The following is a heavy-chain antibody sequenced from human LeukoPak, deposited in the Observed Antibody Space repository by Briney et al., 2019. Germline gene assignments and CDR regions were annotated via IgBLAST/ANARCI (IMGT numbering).Heavy chain of an antibody. V-gene: IGHV3-23*01. J-gene: IGHJ6*02. CDR2: ISGSGGRT. D-gene: IGHD2-2*01. CDR3: AKDMGYCSSTSCRGYYYYYYGMDL. CDR1: GFTFSSYA. Sequence: PGGSLRLSCAASGFTFSSYAMSWVRQAPGKGLEWVSAISGSGGRTYYADSVKGRFTIYRDNSKNTLYLQMNSLRAEDTAVYYCAKDMGYCSSTSCRGYYYYYYGMDLWGQGTTVTVSS.